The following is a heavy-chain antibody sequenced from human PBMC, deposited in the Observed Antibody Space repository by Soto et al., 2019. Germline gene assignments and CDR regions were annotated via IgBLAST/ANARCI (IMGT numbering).Heavy chain of an antibody. D-gene: IGHD1-1*01. CDR3: ARHDRTASWFDP. CDR1: GGSISSSSYY. J-gene: IGHJ5*02. CDR2: IYYSGST. V-gene: IGHV4-39*01. Sequence: PSETLSLTCTVSGGSISSSSYYWGWIRQPPGKGLEWIGSIYYSGSTYYNPSLKSRVTISVDTSKNQFSLKLSSVTAADTAVYYCARHDRTASWFDPWGQGTLVTVSS.